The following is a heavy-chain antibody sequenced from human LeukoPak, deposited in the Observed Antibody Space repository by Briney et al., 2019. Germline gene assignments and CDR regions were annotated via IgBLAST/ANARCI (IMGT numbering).Heavy chain of an antibody. CDR1: GFTFSSYW. J-gene: IGHJ6*04. D-gene: IGHD3-10*02. CDR3: AELGITMIGGV. Sequence: GGSLRLSCAASGFTFSSYWMSWVRQAPGKGLEWIADISSTSRTIHFADSVKGRFTISRDNAKNSLYLQMNSLRAEDTAVYYCAELGITMIGGVWGKGTTVTISS. CDR2: ISSTSRTI. V-gene: IGHV3-48*04.